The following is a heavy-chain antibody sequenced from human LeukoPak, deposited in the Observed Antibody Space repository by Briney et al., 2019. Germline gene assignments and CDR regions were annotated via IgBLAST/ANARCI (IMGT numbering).Heavy chain of an antibody. D-gene: IGHD5-24*01. V-gene: IGHV3-43*02. Sequence: GGSLRLSCAASGFTIDDHAMHWVRQAPGKGLEWVSLISGDGGSTYYADSVKGRFTISRDNSKNSVYLEMNSLRTEDAALYYCSRDGSLVRLDYWGQGTLVTVSS. CDR1: GFTIDDHA. CDR3: SRDGSLVRLDY. CDR2: ISGDGGST. J-gene: IGHJ4*02.